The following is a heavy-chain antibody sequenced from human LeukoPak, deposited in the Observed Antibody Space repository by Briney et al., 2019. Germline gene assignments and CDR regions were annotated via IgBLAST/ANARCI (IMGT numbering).Heavy chain of an antibody. V-gene: IGHV4-34*01. CDR1: GGSFSGYY. CDR3: ARGSLTVVTLPDAFDI. J-gene: IGHJ3*02. D-gene: IGHD4-23*01. Sequence: SETLSLTCAVYGGSFSGYYWSWIRQPPGKGLEWIGEINHSGSTNYNPSLKSRVTISVDTSKNQFSLKLSSVTAADTAVYYCARGSLTVVTLPDAFDIWGQGTMVTVSS. CDR2: INHSGST.